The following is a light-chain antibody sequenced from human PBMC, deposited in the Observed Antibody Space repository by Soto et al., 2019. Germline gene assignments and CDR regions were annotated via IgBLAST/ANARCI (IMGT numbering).Light chain of an antibody. CDR3: QQYKNWPPKT. V-gene: IGKV3-15*01. J-gene: IGKJ1*01. CDR2: GAS. CDR1: QSVSSN. Sequence: IAMTLHTATLSLSPGQRATLSCRASQSVSSNLAWYQQKPGQAPRLRTYGASTRATGIPARFGGSGSGTEFTLTISSLQSEDFAIYYCQQYKNWPPKTFGQVTKVDI.